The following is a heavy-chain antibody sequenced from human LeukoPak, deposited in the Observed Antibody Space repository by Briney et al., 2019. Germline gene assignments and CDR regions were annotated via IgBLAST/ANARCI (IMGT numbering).Heavy chain of an antibody. CDR2: ISSSSSTI. J-gene: IGHJ4*02. CDR3: AREHALRWSRFDY. Sequence: PGGSLRLSCAASGFTFSSYSMNWVRQAPGKGLEWVSYISSSSSTIYYADSVKGRFTISRDNAKNSLYLQMNSLRAEDTAVYYCAREHALRWSRFDYWGQGTLVTVSS. CDR1: GFTFSSYS. V-gene: IGHV3-48*01. D-gene: IGHD4-23*01.